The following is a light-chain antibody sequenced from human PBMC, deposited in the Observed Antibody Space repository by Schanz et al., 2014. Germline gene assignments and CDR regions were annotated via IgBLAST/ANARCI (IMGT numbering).Light chain of an antibody. V-gene: IGLV2-14*03. CDR1: RSDVGGYNY. CDR3: SSYAGSNNLGV. J-gene: IGLJ3*02. CDR2: DVS. Sequence: QSALTQPASVSGSPGQSITISCTGTRSDVGGYNYVSWYQQHPGKAPRLMISDVSDRPSGVSNRFSGSKSGNTASLTISGLQAEDEADYYCSSYAGSNNLGVFGGGTKLTVL.